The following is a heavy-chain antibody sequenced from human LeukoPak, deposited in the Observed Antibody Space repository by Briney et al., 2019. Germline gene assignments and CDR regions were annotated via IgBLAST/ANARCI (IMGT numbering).Heavy chain of an antibody. CDR3: ARDLAAGGTYPHY. Sequence: PGGSLRLSCAASGFTVSSNYMSWVRQAPGKGPEWVSVIYSDGSTYYADSVKGRFTISRDTSKNTLYLQMNSLRTEDTAVYYCARDLAAGGTYPHYWDQGTLVSVSS. D-gene: IGHD6-13*01. CDR2: IYSDGST. J-gene: IGHJ4*02. CDR1: GFTVSSNY. V-gene: IGHV3-53*01.